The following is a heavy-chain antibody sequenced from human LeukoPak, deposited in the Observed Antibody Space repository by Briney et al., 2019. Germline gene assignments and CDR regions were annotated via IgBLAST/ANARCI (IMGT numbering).Heavy chain of an antibody. V-gene: IGHV3-23*01. CDR2: ISDSAGTT. CDR1: GFTFSTFA. Sequence: PGGSLRLSCAASGFTFSTFAMNWVRQAPGRGLEWVSAISDSAGTTYHADSVKGRFTISRDNSKNSLYLQMNSLRAEDTAVYYCARDDYGDYAAEGMDVWGQGTTVTVSS. D-gene: IGHD4-17*01. CDR3: ARDDYGDYAAEGMDV. J-gene: IGHJ6*02.